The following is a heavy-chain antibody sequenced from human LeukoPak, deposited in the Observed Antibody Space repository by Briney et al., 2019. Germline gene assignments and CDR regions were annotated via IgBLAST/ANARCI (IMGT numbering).Heavy chain of an antibody. J-gene: IGHJ4*02. Sequence: SETLSLTCGVSGGSVSTYYWSWIRQPPGKGLEWVGSIHESGSSNSNSSLKSRVTISLDTSKNQFSLRLSSVIVADTAVYYCARENGDYAFDYWGQGTLVTVSS. CDR3: ARENGDYAFDY. CDR2: IHESGSS. CDR1: GGSVSTYY. V-gene: IGHV4-59*02. D-gene: IGHD4-17*01.